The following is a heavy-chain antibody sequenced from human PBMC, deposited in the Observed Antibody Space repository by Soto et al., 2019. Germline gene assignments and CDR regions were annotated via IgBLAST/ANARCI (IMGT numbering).Heavy chain of an antibody. Sequence: PSETLSLTCAVSGGSMSSSVYDGGWIRKPPGKGLEWIGSIYYSGSTYYNPSLKSRVTISVDTSKNQFSLKLSSVTAADTAVYYCARHPGEYTVGLPDYYYYMDVWGKGTTVTVSS. J-gene: IGHJ6*03. CDR3: ARHPGEYTVGLPDYYYYMDV. CDR2: IYYSGST. D-gene: IGHD3-10*01. CDR1: GGSMSSSVYD. V-gene: IGHV4-39*01.